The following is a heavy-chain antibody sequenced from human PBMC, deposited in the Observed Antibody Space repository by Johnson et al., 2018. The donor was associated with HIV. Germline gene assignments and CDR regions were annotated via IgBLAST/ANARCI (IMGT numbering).Heavy chain of an antibody. CDR2: ISNDGSFQ. D-gene: IGHD3-10*01. CDR3: ARGLLWFGELLEAFDI. CDR1: GFSISNYA. J-gene: IGHJ3*02. Sequence: VQLVESGGGVVQPGRSLRLACVTSGFSISNYAMHWVRQAPGKGLEWVAVISNDGSFQYYTDSVKGRFTISRDNSKNTLYLQMNSLRTEDTAVYYCARGLLWFGELLEAFDIWGQGTMVTVSS. V-gene: IGHV3-30*14.